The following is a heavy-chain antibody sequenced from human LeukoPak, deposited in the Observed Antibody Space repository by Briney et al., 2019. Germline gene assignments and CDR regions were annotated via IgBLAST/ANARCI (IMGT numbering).Heavy chain of an antibody. V-gene: IGHV3-11*01. D-gene: IGHD3-9*01. CDR2: ISSSGSTI. J-gene: IGHJ4*02. CDR1: GFTFSDYY. Sequence: PGGSLRLSCAASGFTFSDYYMSWIRQAPGKGLEWVSYISSSGSTIYYADSVKGRFTISRDNAKNSLYLQMNSLRAEDTAVYYCAIVGDIFTGYYPGLDCWGQGTLVTVSS. CDR3: AIVGDIFTGYYPGLDC.